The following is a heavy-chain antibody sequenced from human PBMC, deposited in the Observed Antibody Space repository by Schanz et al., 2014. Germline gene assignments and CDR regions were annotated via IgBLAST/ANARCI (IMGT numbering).Heavy chain of an antibody. Sequence: EVQLLESGGGLVQPGGSLRLSCAASGFTFSSYAMSWVRQAPGKGLEWVSFVHPGGSTYYPDSVKGRFTISRDSSKNTLYLQMNSLRPEDTAVYYCARPPHDSSGYYPFDYWGQGTLVTVSS. CDR2: FVHPGGST. CDR1: GFTFSSYA. J-gene: IGHJ4*02. CDR3: ARPPHDSSGYYPFDY. V-gene: IGHV3-23*03. D-gene: IGHD3-22*01.